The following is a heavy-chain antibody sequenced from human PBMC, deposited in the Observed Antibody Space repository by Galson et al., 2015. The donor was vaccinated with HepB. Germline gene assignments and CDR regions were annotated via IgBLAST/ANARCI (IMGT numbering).Heavy chain of an antibody. CDR3: ARDWGTTSGNFDY. V-gene: IGHV3-11*06. D-gene: IGHD2-2*01. CDR1: GFTFSNYY. CDR2: ISSSGSYT. J-gene: IGHJ4*02. Sequence: SLRLSCAASGFTFSNYYMGWIRQAPGKGLEWVSYISSSGSYTNYADSVKGRFTISRDNAKNSLYLQMDSLRAEDTAVYYCARDWGTTSGNFDYWGQGTLVTVSS.